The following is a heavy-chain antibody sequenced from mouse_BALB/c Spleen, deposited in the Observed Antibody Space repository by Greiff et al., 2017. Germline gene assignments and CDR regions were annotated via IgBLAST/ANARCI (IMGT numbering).Heavy chain of an antibody. J-gene: IGHJ2*01. Sequence: EVMLVESGGGLVQPGGSRKLSCAASGFTFSSFGMHWVRQAPEKGLEWVAYISSGSSTIYYADTVKGRFTISRDNPKNTLFLQMTSLRSEDTAMYYCARSSYYREFDYWGQGTTLTVSS. CDR1: GFTFSSFG. V-gene: IGHV5-17*02. CDR2: ISSGSSTI. CDR3: ARSSYYREFDY. D-gene: IGHD2-14*01.